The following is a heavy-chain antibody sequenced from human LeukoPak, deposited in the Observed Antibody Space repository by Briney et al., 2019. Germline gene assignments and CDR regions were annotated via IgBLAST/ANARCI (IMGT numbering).Heavy chain of an antibody. Sequence: GASVKVSCKASGYTFTSYGISWVRQAPGQGLEWMGWISAYNGNTNYAQKLQGRITMTTDTSTSTAYMELRSLRSDDTDVYYCGRDLEDSSSSGVDWFDGWGQGSLVTVSS. J-gene: IGHJ5*02. CDR1: GYTFTSYG. CDR3: GRDLEDSSSSGVDWFDG. V-gene: IGHV1-18*01. D-gene: IGHD6-6*01. CDR2: ISAYNGNT.